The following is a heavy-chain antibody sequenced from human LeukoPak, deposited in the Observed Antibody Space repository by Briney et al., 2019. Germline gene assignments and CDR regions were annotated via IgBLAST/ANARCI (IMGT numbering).Heavy chain of an antibody. Sequence: SETLSLTCTVSGGSISNYYWSWIRQPPGKGLEWIGYIYHSGSTNYNPSLKSRVTISVDTSKNQFSLRLSSVTAADTAVYYCAKRGYDILTGALDAFGIWGQGTMVTVSS. CDR2: IYHSGST. CDR3: AKRGYDILTGALDAFGI. D-gene: IGHD3-9*01. J-gene: IGHJ3*02. CDR1: GGSISNYY. V-gene: IGHV4-59*01.